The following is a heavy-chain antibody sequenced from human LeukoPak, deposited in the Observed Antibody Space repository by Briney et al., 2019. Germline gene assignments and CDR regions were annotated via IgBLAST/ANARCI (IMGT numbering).Heavy chain of an antibody. D-gene: IGHD6-13*01. J-gene: IGHJ1*01. CDR1: GFTFGSYA. V-gene: IGHV3-23*01. Sequence: PRGSLRLSCAVSGFTFGSYAMSWVRQTPGKGLQWVSAIGGTGGGTIYADSVKGRFTISRDNSKNTVYLQMNSLRVEDAAVYYCVKGRIATPGYAEKFLYWGQGTRVIVSS. CDR2: IGGTGGGT. CDR3: VKGRIATPGYAEKFLY.